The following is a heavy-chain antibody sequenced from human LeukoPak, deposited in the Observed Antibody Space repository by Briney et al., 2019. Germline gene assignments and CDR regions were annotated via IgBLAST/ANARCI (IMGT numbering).Heavy chain of an antibody. V-gene: IGHV4-59*12. CDR2: IYYSGST. CDR1: GGSISSYY. CDR3: ARRAYYYGSGSYFGY. Sequence: SETLSLTCTVSGGSISSYYWSWIRQPPGKGLEWIGYIYYSGSTNYNPSLKSRVTISVDTSKNQFSLKLSSVTAADTAVYYCARRAYYYGSGSYFGYWGQGTLVTVSS. J-gene: IGHJ4*02. D-gene: IGHD3-10*01.